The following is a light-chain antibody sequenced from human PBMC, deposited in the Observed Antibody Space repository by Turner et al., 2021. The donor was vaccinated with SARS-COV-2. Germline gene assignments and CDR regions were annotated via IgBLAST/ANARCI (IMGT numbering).Light chain of an antibody. CDR3: QQYYNYPPT. J-gene: IGKJ1*01. V-gene: IGKV1-8*01. Sequence: AIRMTQSPSSFSASTGDRVTITCRASQAISSYLAWYQQKPRKAPELLIYAASTLRTGVPSRFSGSGSGTNFSLTISCLQSEDLAAYYCQQYYNYPPTFGPGTKVESK. CDR1: QAISSY. CDR2: AAS.